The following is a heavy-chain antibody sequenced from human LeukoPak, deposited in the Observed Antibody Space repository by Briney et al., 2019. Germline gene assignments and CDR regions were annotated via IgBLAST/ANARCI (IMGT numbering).Heavy chain of an antibody. Sequence: SETLSLTCTVSGGSISSYYWSWIRQPPGKGLEWIGYIYYSGSTNYNPSLKSRVTISVDTSKNQFSLKLSSVTAADTAVYYCARGDKLGPDYWGQGTLVTVSS. J-gene: IGHJ4*02. D-gene: IGHD7-27*01. CDR2: IYYSGST. V-gene: IGHV4-59*01. CDR3: ARGDKLGPDY. CDR1: GGSISSYY.